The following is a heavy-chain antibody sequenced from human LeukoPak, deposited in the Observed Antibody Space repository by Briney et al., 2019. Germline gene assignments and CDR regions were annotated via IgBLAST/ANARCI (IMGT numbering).Heavy chain of an antibody. V-gene: IGHV2-5*01. CDR3: AHNLGVSGRTRDGYNPDAFDI. CDR2: IYWNDDK. J-gene: IGHJ3*02. CDR1: GFSLSTSGVG. D-gene: IGHD5-24*01. Sequence: SGPTLVNPTQTLTLTCTFSGFSLSTSGVGVGWIRQPPGKALEWLALIYWNDDKRYSPSLKSRLTITKDTSKNQVVLTMTNMDPVDTATYLCAHNLGVSGRTRDGYNPDAFDIWGQGTRVTVSS.